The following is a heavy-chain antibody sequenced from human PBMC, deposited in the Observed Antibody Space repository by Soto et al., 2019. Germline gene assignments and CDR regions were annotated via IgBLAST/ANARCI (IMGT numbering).Heavy chain of an antibody. V-gene: IGHV3-23*01. CDR3: ATRYSAGSYRDFNSYYGMDS. Sequence: GSLRLSCAASRFTFRNYGMSWVRQGPGKGLEWVSGISPTGEQRFYVDSVRGRFFIPRDNSQNTLSLEMINLIAAAATVYYCATRYSAGSYRDFNSYYGMDSWGQGTSVTVSS. D-gene: IGHD3-10*01. CDR2: ISPTGEQR. J-gene: IGHJ6*02. CDR1: RFTFRNYG.